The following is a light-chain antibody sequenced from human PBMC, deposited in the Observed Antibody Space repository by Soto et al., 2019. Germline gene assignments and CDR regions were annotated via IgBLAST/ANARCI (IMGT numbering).Light chain of an antibody. CDR1: QSISSSY. CDR3: QQYNNWPPLT. Sequence: EIVMTQSPATLSVSPGERATLSCRASQSISSSYLAWYQQKPGQAPRLLIYGASTRATGIPARFSGSGSGTEFPLTISNLQSEDFAVYYCQQYNNWPPLTFGGGTKVEIK. V-gene: IGKV3-15*01. J-gene: IGKJ4*01. CDR2: GAS.